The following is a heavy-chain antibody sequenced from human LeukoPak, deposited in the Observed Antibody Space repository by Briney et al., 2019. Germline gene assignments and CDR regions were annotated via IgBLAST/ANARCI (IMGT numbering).Heavy chain of an antibody. J-gene: IGHJ5*02. D-gene: IGHD3-10*01. Sequence: ASVKVSCKASGYTFTGYYMHWVRQAPGQGLEWMGWINPNSGGTNYAQKFQGRVTMPRDTSISTAYMELRSLRSDDTAVYYCARGSYGSGSSPFLNWFDPWGQGTLVTVSS. CDR1: GYTFTGYY. CDR3: ARGSYGSGSSPFLNWFDP. CDR2: INPNSGGT. V-gene: IGHV1-2*02.